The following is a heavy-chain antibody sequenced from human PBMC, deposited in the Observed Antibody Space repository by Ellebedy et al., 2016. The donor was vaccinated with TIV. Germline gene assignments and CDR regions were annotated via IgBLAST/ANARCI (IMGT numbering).Heavy chain of an antibody. CDR1: GDIFSKFG. CDR3: ARAQTHRIRECPLGDCNDHVMDV. CDR2: ISTVNGHT. Sequence: AASVKVSCKAAGDIFSKFGINWVRQAPGQGLEWMGWISTVNGHTNVAQKFQGRVVLTTDTSTSTVYIDLWSLTSDDTAVYYCARAQTHRIRECPLGDCNDHVMDVWGQGTTVTVSS. D-gene: IGHD1-1*01. J-gene: IGHJ6*02. V-gene: IGHV1-18*01.